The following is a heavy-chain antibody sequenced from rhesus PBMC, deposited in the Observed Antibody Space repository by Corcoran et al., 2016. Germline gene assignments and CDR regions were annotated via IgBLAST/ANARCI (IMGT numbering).Heavy chain of an antibody. D-gene: IGHD6-31*01. CDR3: ASTTYSSGWPIFDY. J-gene: IGHJ4*01. CDR1: GGSISRSY. Sequence: QLQLQESGPGLVKPSETLSVTCAVSGGSISRSYWSWIRQAPGKGLEWIGYIYGSGSSTNYNPSLKSRVTLSVDTSKNQLSLKLSSVTAADTAVYYCASTTYSSGWPIFDYWGQGVLVTVSS. V-gene: IGHV4-169*02. CDR2: IYGSGSST.